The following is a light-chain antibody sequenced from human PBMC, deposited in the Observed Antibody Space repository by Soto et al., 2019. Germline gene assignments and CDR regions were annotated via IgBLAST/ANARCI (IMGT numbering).Light chain of an antibody. CDR2: DVS. Sequence: QSVLTQPRSVSGSPGQSVTISCTGTSSDVGAYNSVSWYQQHPGKAPKVMVYDVSKRPSGVPDRFSGSKSANTAALTISGLQAEDEADYYCCSFAGSDTLVFGGGTQLTVL. V-gene: IGLV2-11*01. J-gene: IGLJ2*01. CDR1: SSDVGAYNS. CDR3: CSFAGSDTLV.